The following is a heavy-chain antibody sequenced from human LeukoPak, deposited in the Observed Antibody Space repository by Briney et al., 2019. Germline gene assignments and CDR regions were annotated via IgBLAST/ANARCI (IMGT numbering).Heavy chain of an antibody. CDR1: GGSFSGYY. D-gene: IGHD3-10*01. V-gene: IGHV4-34*01. Sequence: SETLSLTCAVYGGSFSGYYWSWTRQPPGKGLEWIGEINHSGSTNYNPSLKSRVTISVDTSKNQFSLNLTSVTAADTAVYYCARPRLLYGSGPILVWGQGNLVTVPS. CDR3: ARPRLLYGSGPILV. J-gene: IGHJ4*02. CDR2: INHSGST.